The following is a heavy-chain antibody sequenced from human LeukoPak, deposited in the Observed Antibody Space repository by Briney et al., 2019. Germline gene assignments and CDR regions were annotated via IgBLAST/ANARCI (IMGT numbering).Heavy chain of an antibody. V-gene: IGHV3-7*01. CDR1: GFTFRSYT. Sequence: GGSLRLSCVASGFTFRSYTMHWVRQAPGKGLEGVANIKQDGSEKYYVDSVKGRFTISRDNAKNSLYLQMNSLRAEDTAVYYCAREVGDGYEASFDYWGQGTLVTVSS. CDR2: IKQDGSEK. J-gene: IGHJ4*02. D-gene: IGHD5-24*01. CDR3: AREVGDGYEASFDY.